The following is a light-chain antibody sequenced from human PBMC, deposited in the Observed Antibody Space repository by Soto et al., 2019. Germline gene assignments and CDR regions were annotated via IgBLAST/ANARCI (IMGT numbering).Light chain of an antibody. CDR1: QGIRND. CDR3: LQDYNSPWT. J-gene: IGKJ1*01. V-gene: IGKV1-6*01. CDR2: AAS. Sequence: AIQMTQSPSSLSASVGDRVTITCRASQGIRNDLGWYQQKPGKAPNLLIYAASSLQSGVPSRFSGSGSGTDFTLTISSLQPADFATYYCLQDYNSPWTFGQGTKVAIK.